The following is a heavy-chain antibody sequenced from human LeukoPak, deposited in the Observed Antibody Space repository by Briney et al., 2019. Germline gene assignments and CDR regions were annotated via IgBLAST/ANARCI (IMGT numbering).Heavy chain of an antibody. CDR3: ASHFEYSSSFPLGYFDY. J-gene: IGHJ4*02. CDR2: ISSSSSYI. CDR1: GFTFSSYS. V-gene: IGHV3-21*01. Sequence: GGSLRLSCAASGFTFSSYSMNWVRQAPGKGLEWVSSISSSSSYIYYADSAKGRFTISRDNAKNSLYLQMNSLRAEDTAVYYCASHFEYSSSFPLGYFDYWGQGTLVTVSS. D-gene: IGHD6-6*01.